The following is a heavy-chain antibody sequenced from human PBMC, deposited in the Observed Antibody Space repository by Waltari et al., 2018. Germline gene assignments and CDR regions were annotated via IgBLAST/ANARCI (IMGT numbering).Heavy chain of an antibody. Sequence: QLQLQESGPGLVKPSETLSLTCTVSGGSISSSSYYWGWIRQPPGKGLEWIGSIYYSGSTYYNPSLKSRVTISVDTSKNQFSLKLSSVTAADTAVYYCARADFGSGSYYNDWYFDLWGRGTLVTVSS. V-gene: IGHV4-39*07. CDR1: GGSISSSSYY. CDR2: IYYSGST. J-gene: IGHJ2*01. D-gene: IGHD3-10*01. CDR3: ARADFGSGSYYNDWYFDL.